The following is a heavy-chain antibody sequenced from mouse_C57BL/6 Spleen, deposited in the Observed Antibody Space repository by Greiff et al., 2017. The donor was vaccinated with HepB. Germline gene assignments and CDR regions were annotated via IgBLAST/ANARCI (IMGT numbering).Heavy chain of an antibody. CDR2: IDPSDSYT. Sequence: VQLQQPGAELVMPGASVKLSCKASGYTFTSYWMHWVKQRPGQGLEWIGEIDPSDSYTNYNQKFKGKSTLTVDKSSSTAYMQLSSLTSEDSAVYYYARGVTTGSLDYWGQGTTLTVSS. V-gene: IGHV1-69*01. D-gene: IGHD2-2*01. CDR1: GYTFTSYW. CDR3: ARGVTTGSLDY. J-gene: IGHJ2*01.